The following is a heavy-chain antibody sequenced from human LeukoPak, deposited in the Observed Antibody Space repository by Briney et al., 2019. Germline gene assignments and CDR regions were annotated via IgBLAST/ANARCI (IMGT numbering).Heavy chain of an antibody. V-gene: IGHV4-34*01. Sequence: SETLSLTCAVYGGSFSGYYWSWIHQPPGKGLEWIGEINHSGSTNYNPSLKSRVTISVDTSKNQFSLKLSSVTAADTAVYYCASGDDSSGYYGSLSGAFDIWGQGTMVTVSS. J-gene: IGHJ3*02. CDR2: INHSGST. CDR1: GGSFSGYY. CDR3: ASGDDSSGYYGSLSGAFDI. D-gene: IGHD3-22*01.